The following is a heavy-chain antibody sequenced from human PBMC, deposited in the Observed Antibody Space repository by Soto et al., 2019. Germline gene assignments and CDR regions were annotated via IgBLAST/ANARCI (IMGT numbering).Heavy chain of an antibody. D-gene: IGHD1-26*01. J-gene: IGHJ4*02. CDR1: GFKFDDYM. CDR3: AKEGNGGSSLDH. Sequence: EVLLVESGGGAVQPGGSLRLSCEASGFKFDDYMMHWVRQAPGKGLEWISRISWDGDFLDYADSIKGRFTVSRDNSKNSLYLHMNSLKTEDTAFYYCAKEGNGGSSLDHWGQGTLVTVSS. CDR2: ISWDGDFL. V-gene: IGHV3-43*01.